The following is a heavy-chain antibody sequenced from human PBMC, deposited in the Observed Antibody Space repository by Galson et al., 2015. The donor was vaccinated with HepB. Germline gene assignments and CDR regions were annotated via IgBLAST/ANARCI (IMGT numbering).Heavy chain of an antibody. CDR3: ARGSGYTYGPFDS. V-gene: IGHV3-21*06. CDR2: ISSSRSHI. Sequence: SLRLSCAASGFDFRSSSINWVRQAPGKGLEWVSSISSSRSHIYYADPLKGRFTIYSDNAKDSMYLQMNSLRAEDTAVYYCARGSGYTYGPFDSWGQGTLVTVSS. J-gene: IGHJ4*02. CDR1: GFDFRSSS. D-gene: IGHD5-18*01.